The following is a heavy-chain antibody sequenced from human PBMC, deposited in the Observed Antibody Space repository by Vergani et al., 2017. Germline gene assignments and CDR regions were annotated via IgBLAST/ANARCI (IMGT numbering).Heavy chain of an antibody. V-gene: IGHV1-69*01. D-gene: IGHD2-15*01. CDR3: ARGYCSGGSCYRASRYYYYYMDV. J-gene: IGHJ6*03. Sequence: QVQLVQSGAEVKKPGSSVKVSCKASGGTFSSYAISWVRQAPGQGLEWMGGIIPIFGTANYAQKFQGRVTITADESTSTAYMVLSSLRSEDKAVYYCARGYCSGGSCYRASRYYYYYMDVWGKGTTVTVSS. CDR1: GGTFSSYA. CDR2: IIPIFGTA.